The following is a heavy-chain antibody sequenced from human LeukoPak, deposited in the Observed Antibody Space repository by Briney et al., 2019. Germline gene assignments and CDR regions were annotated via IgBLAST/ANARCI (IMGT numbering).Heavy chain of an antibody. CDR1: GYTFTSYG. CDR3: ARAHGGWWYTTGHYYFDY. D-gene: IGHD6-19*01. V-gene: IGHV1-18*01. CDR2: ISAYNGNT. Sequence: GASVKVSCKASGYTFTSYGISWVRQAPGQGLEWMGWISAYNGNTNYAQKLQGRVTMTTDTSTSTAYMELKSLRSDDTAVYYCARAHGGWWYTTGHYYFDYWGQGTLVTVSS. J-gene: IGHJ4*02.